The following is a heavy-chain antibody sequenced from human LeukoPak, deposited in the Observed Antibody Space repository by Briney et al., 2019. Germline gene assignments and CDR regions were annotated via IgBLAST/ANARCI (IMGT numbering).Heavy chain of an antibody. J-gene: IGHJ4*02. CDR1: GYTFTGYY. CDR2: INPNSGGT. Sequence: GASVKVSCKASGYTFTGYYMHWVRQAPGQGLEWMGRINPNSGGTNYAQKFQGRVTMTRDTSISTAYMELSRLRSDDTAVYYCARGGDRLSYDFWSGYSDYWGQGTLVTVSS. V-gene: IGHV1-2*06. CDR3: ARGGDRLSYDFWSGYSDY. D-gene: IGHD3-3*01.